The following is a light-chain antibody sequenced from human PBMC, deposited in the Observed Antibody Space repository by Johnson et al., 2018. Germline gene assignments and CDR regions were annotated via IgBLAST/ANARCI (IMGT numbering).Light chain of an antibody. CDR2: ENN. CDR3: GTWDSILSAGNG. CDR1: SSNIGNNY. J-gene: IGLJ1*01. Sequence: QSVLTQPPSVSAAPGQKVTISCSGSSSNIGNNYVSWYQQLPGTAPKLLIYENNKRPSVIPDRFSGSKSGTSATLGITGLQTGDEADYYCGTWDSILSAGNGFGTGTKLTVL. V-gene: IGLV1-51*02.